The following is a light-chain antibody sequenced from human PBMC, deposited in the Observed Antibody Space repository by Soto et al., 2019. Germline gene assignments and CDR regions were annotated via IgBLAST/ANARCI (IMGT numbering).Light chain of an antibody. Sequence: QSVLTQPPSVSEAPRQRVTISCSGSSSNIGNNAVNWYQQLPGKAPKLLIYYDDLLPSGVSDRFSGSKSGTSASLAISGHQSEDEADYYCAAWDDSLNGRVFGGGTKLTVL. CDR3: AAWDDSLNGRV. V-gene: IGLV1-36*01. CDR1: SSNIGNNA. J-gene: IGLJ3*02. CDR2: YDD.